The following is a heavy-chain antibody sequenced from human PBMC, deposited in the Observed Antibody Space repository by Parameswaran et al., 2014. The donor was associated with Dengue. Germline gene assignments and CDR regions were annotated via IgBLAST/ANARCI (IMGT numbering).Heavy chain of an antibody. J-gene: IGHJ5*02. V-gene: IGHV4-31*03. CDR3: ARTAYSSSWYRFDP. CDR2: IYYSGST. Sequence: LRLSCTVSGGSISSGGYYWSWIRQHPGKGLEWIGYIYYSGSTYYNPSLKSRVTISVDTSKNQFSLNLSSVTAADTAVYYCARTAYSSSWYRFDPWGQGTLVTVSS. CDR1: GGSISSGGYY. D-gene: IGHD6-13*01.